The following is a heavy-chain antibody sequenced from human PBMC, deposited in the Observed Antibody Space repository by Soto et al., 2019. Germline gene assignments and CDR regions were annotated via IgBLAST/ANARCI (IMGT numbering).Heavy chain of an antibody. V-gene: IGHV5-51*01. J-gene: IGHJ4*02. CDR1: GYSFTSYW. CDR3: ARHSLYCTNGVCYLDY. CDR2: IYPGDSDT. D-gene: IGHD2-8*01. Sequence: PGESLKISCKGSGYSFTSYWIGWVRQMPGKGLEWMGIIYPGDSDTRYSPSFQGQVTISADKSISTAYLQWSSLKASDTAMYYCARHSLYCTNGVCYLDYWGQGTMVSVSS.